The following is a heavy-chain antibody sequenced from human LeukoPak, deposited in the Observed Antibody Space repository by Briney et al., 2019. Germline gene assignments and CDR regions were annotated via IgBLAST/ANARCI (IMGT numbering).Heavy chain of an antibody. D-gene: IGHD3-10*01. Sequence: PGGSLRLSCAASGFTFSSYEMNWVRQAPGKGLEWVSYISSSSSTIYYADSVKGRFTISRDNAKNSLYLQMNSLRAEDTAVYYCAREPYGSGSYPNYFDYWGQGTLVTVSS. CDR2: ISSSSSTI. J-gene: IGHJ4*02. CDR1: GFTFSSYE. CDR3: AREPYGSGSYPNYFDY. V-gene: IGHV3-48*01.